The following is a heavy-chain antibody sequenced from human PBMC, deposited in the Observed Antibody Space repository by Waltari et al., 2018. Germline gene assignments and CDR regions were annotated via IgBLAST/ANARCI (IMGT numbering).Heavy chain of an antibody. D-gene: IGHD3-22*01. CDR1: GYSFTSYW. CDR3: ARQSYHDSSGYPNWYFDL. J-gene: IGHJ2*01. V-gene: IGHV5-51*01. CDR2: IYPGDSDT. Sequence: EVQLVQSGAEVKKPGESLKISCKGSGYSFTSYWIGWVRQMPGKGLEWMGIIYPGDSDTRYSPSFQGQVTISADKSISTAYLQWSSLKASDTAMYYCARQSYHDSSGYPNWYFDLWGRGTLVTVSS.